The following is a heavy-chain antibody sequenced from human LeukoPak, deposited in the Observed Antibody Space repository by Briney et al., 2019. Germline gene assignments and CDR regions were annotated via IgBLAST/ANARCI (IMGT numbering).Heavy chain of an antibody. CDR1: GGSISSYY. J-gene: IGHJ4*02. CDR3: AREVGPPLYYFDY. CDR2: IYYSGST. Sequence: SETLSLTCTVSGGSISSYYWSWIRQPPGKGLEWIGYIYYSGSTNYNPSLKSRVTISVDTSKNQFSLKLSSVTAADTAVYYRAREVGPPLYYFDYWGQGTLVTVSS. V-gene: IGHV4-59*01.